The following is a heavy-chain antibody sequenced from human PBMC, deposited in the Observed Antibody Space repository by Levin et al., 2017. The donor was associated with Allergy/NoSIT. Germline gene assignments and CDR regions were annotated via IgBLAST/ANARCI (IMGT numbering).Heavy chain of an antibody. J-gene: IGHJ6*02. D-gene: IGHD3-10*01. Sequence: GGSLRLSCAASGFTFSSYWMSWVRQAPGKGLEWVANIKQDGSEKYYVDSVKGRFTISRDNAKDSLYLQMNSLRAEDTAVYYCARGGPRGNYYYGMDVWGQGTTVTVSS. V-gene: IGHV3-7*01. CDR3: ARGGPRGNYYYGMDV. CDR1: GFTFSSYW. CDR2: IKQDGSEK.